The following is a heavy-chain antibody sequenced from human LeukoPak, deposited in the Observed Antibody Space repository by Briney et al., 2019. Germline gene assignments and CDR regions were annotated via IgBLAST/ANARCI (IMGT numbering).Heavy chain of an antibody. CDR2: ISSGGST. D-gene: IGHD3-22*01. CDR1: GFTFGGFS. CDR3: AKGLGYYDSSGYSLWGYFDY. V-gene: IGHV3-23*01. Sequence: GGSLRLSCAASGFTFGGFSMNWVRQVPGKGLEWVSYISSGGSTYYADSVKGRFTISRDNSKNTLCLQMNSLRAEDTAVYYCAKGLGYYDSSGYSLWGYFDYWGQGTLVTVSS. J-gene: IGHJ4*02.